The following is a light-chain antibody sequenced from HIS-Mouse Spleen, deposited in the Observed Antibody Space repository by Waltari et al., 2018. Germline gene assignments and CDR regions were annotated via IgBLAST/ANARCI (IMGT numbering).Light chain of an antibody. V-gene: IGLV3-19*01. J-gene: IGLJ3*02. CDR2: GKN. CDR3: NSRDSSGNHWV. Sequence: SSELTQDPAVSVALGQTVRITCQGYSLRSYYASWYQQKPGQAPVLVIYGKNNRPSVIPGRCLGSSSGITASSTITEDEAEDEADYYCNSRDSSGNHWVFGGGTKLTVL. CDR1: SLRSYY.